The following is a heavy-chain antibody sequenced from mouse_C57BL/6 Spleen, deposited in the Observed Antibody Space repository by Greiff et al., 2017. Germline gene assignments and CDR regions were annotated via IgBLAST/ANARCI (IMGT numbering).Heavy chain of an antibody. V-gene: IGHV7-3*01. CDR1: GFTFTDYY. CDR2: IRNKANGYTT. CDR3: ARNYDYFDY. Sequence: EVKVVESGGGLVQPGGSLSLSCAASGFTFTDYYMSWVRQPPGKALEWLGFIRNKANGYTTEYSASVKGRFTISRDNSQSILYLQMNALRAEDSATYYCARNYDYFDYWGQGTTLTVSS. D-gene: IGHD2-4*01. J-gene: IGHJ2*01.